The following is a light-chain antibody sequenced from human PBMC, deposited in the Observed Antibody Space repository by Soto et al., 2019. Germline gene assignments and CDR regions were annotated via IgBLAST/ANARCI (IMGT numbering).Light chain of an antibody. J-gene: IGKJ1*01. Sequence: DIQMKQSPSSLSASVGDRVSITCQSSQGITNYLNWYQQESGKAPKLLIYDASDLETGVPSRFSGSGSGTEFTLIISSLQPDDFATYYCQQYNSDSHTFGQGTKVDI. CDR2: DAS. CDR3: QQYNSDSHT. V-gene: IGKV1-33*01. CDR1: QGITNY.